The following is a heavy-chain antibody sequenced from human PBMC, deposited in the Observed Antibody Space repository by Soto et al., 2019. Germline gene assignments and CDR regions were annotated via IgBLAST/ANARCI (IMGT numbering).Heavy chain of an antibody. CDR3: ARDLGLTPXXAAAGWFDP. V-gene: IGHV3-21*01. J-gene: IGHJ5*02. CDR2: ISSSSSYI. Sequence: PGGSLRLSCAASGFTFSSYSMNWVRQAPGKGLEWVSSISSSSSYIYYADSVKGRFTISRDNAKNSLYLQMNSLRAEDTAVYYCARDLGLTPXXAAAGWFDPXXXGTLVXXSS. CDR1: GFTFSSYS. D-gene: IGHD6-13*01.